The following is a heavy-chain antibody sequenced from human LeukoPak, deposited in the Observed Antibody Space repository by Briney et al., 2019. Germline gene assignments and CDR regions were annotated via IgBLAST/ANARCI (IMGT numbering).Heavy chain of an antibody. CDR2: MNPNSGNT. J-gene: IGHJ6*02. CDR3: STIPYSSGYLFYYYGMDV. CDR1: GYTFTSYD. V-gene: IGHV1-8*01. D-gene: IGHD6-19*01. Sequence: GASVKVSCKASGYTFTSYDINWVRQATGQGLEWMGWMNPNSGNTGYAQKFQGRVTMTRNTSISTAYVELSSLRSEDTAVYYCSTIPYSSGYLFYYYGMDVWGQGTTVTVSS.